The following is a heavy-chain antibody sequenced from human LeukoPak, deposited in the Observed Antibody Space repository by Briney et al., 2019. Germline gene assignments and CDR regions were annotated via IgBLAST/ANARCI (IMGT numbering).Heavy chain of an antibody. CDR1: GGSFSGYY. CDR3: ARESIAVAGAYYYYYGMDV. CDR2: INHSGST. D-gene: IGHD6-19*01. Sequence: SETLSLTCAVYGGSFSGYYWSWIRQPPGKGLEWIGEINHSGSTNYNPSLKSRVTISVDTSKNQFSLKLSSVTAADTAVYYCARESIAVAGAYYYYYGMDVWGQGTTVTVSS. J-gene: IGHJ6*02. V-gene: IGHV4-34*01.